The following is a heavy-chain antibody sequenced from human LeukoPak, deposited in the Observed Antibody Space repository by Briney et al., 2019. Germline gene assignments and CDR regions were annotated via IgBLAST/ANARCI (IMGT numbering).Heavy chain of an antibody. V-gene: IGHV3-23*01. J-gene: IGHJ4*02. D-gene: IGHD4-11*01. Sequence: GGSLRLSCAASGFTFSSYAMGWVRQAPGKGLEWVSAISGSGGSTYYADSVKGRFTISRDNAKNSLYLQMNSLRAEDTAIYYCARVSTTDVRHWGQGTLVTVSS. CDR2: ISGSGGST. CDR1: GFTFSSYA. CDR3: ARVSTTDVRH.